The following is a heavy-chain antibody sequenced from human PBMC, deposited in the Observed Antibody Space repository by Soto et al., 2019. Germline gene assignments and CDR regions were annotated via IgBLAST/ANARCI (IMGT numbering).Heavy chain of an antibody. CDR2: ISGSGGST. Sequence: GGSLRLSCAASGFTFSSYAMSWVRQAPGKGLEWVSAISGSGGSTYYADSVKGRFTISRDNSKNTLYLQMNSLRAEDTAVYYCAKAGNYGVYGYMDVWGKGTTVTVSS. D-gene: IGHD1-7*01. CDR1: GFTFSSYA. V-gene: IGHV3-23*01. CDR3: AKAGNYGVYGYMDV. J-gene: IGHJ6*03.